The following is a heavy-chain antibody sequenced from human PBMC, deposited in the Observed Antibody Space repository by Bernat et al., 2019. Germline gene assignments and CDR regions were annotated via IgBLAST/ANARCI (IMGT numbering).Heavy chain of an antibody. J-gene: IGHJ4*02. Sequence: EVQLVESGGGLVKPGGSLRLSCAASGFTFSSYSMNWVRQAPGKGLEWVSSISSSSSYIYYADSVKGRFTISRDNAKNSLYLQMNRLRAEDTAVYYCARAPPLSFAFCGGDCYYFDYWGQGTLVTVSS. V-gene: IGHV3-21*01. CDR2: ISSSSSYI. CDR3: ARAPPLSFAFCGGDCYYFDY. CDR1: GFTFSSYS. D-gene: IGHD2-21*02.